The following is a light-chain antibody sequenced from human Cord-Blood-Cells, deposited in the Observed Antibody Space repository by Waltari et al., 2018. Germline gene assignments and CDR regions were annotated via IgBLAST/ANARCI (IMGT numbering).Light chain of an antibody. J-gene: IGLJ3*02. Sequence: QSALTQPASVSGSPGQSITIPCTGTSSDVGGYNYVSWYQQYPGKAPKLMIYDVSNRPSGVSNRFSGSKSGNTASLTISGLQAEDEADYYCSSYTSSSTWVFGGGTKLTVL. CDR2: DVS. CDR1: SSDVGGYNY. CDR3: SSYTSSSTWV. V-gene: IGLV2-14*01.